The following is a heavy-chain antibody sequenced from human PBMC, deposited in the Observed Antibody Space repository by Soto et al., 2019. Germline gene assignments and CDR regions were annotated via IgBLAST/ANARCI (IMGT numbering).Heavy chain of an antibody. CDR1: GFGFRTYV. V-gene: IGHV3-23*01. Sequence: PGGSLRLSCAASGFGFRTYVMNWVRQAPGKGLEWVSGISGSGGTTYYADSVKGRFTISRDNSKNTLYLQMNSLRAEDTAVYYCARAQERGSGSYGTTLDMDVWGKGTTVTVSS. CDR2: ISGSGGTT. D-gene: IGHD3-10*01. J-gene: IGHJ6*03. CDR3: ARAQERGSGSYGTTLDMDV.